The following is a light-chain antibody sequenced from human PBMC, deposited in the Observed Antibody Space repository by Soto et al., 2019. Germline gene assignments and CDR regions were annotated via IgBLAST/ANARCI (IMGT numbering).Light chain of an antibody. CDR3: QSYDSSLSGYV. CDR1: SSNIGTGSD. CDR2: GNT. V-gene: IGLV1-40*01. J-gene: IGLJ1*01. Sequence: QSVLTQPPSVSGAPGQRVTISCTGSSSNIGTGSDVHWYQHLPGTAPKLLIYGNTNRPSGVPDRFSASKSGTSASLAITGLQAEDEADYYCQSYDSSLSGYVFGTGTKVPS.